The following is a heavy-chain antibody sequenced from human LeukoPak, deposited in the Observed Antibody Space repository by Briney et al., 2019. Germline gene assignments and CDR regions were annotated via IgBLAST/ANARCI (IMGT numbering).Heavy chain of an antibody. CDR3: ARVPKKGAFDY. CDR2: IYTSGST. Sequence: SETLSLTCTVSGGSISSYYWSWIRQPAGKGLEWIGRIYTSGSTNYNPSLKSRVTMSVDTSKNQFSLQLTSVTAADTAVYYCARVPKKGAFDYWGQGTLVTVSS. V-gene: IGHV4-4*07. CDR1: GGSISSYY. J-gene: IGHJ4*02. D-gene: IGHD3-16*01.